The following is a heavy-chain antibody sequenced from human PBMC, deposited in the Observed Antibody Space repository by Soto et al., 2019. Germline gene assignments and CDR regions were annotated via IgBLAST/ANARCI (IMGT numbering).Heavy chain of an antibody. V-gene: IGHV3-23*01. CDR2: ISRRADST. J-gene: IGHJ4*02. D-gene: IGHD2-2*01. CDR3: GRGFCGSTSCYYEY. CDR1: RFTFSYFA. Sequence: GGSLRLSCAASRFTFSYFAMGWVRQAPGKGLEWVSAISRRADSTYYADSVRGRFTISRDNSKNTLYLEVNSLRAEDTAVYYCGRGFCGSTSCYYEYWGPGTLVTVSS.